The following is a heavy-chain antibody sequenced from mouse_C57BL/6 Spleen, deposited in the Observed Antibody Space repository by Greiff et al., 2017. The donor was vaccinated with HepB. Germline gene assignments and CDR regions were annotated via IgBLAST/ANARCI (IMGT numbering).Heavy chain of an antibody. CDR2: INPSTGGT. V-gene: IGHV1-42*01. Sequence: EVQLQQSGPELVKPGASVKISCKASGYSFTGYYMNWVKQSPEKSLEWIGEINPSTGGTNYNQKFKAKATLTVDKSSSRAYMHLKSLTSEDSTVYYCARRDDVWGTGTTVTVSS. CDR1: GYSFTGYY. CDR3: ARRDDV. J-gene: IGHJ1*03.